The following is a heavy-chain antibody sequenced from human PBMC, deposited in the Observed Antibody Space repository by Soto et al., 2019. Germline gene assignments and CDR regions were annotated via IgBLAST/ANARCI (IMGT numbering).Heavy chain of an antibody. V-gene: IGHV4-30-4*01. CDR3: ARLGAFYQSLDP. Sequence: SETLSLTCTVSGGSISSGDYYWSWIRQPPGKGLEWIGYIYYSGSTYYNPSLKSRVTISLETSKSQFSLRLTSVTAADSAVYYCARLGAFYQSLDPWGPGTLVTVSS. D-gene: IGHD3-3*02. CDR1: GGSISSGDYY. CDR2: IYYSGST. J-gene: IGHJ5*02.